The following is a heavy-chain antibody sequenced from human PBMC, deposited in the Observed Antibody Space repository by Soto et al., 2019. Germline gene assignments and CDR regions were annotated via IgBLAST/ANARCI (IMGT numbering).Heavy chain of an antibody. CDR3: ASWLEREHAYDI. CDR1: GFTFSSYA. J-gene: IGHJ3*02. V-gene: IGHV3-30*14. Sequence: PGGSLRLSCAASGFTFSSYAMHWVRQAPGKGLEWVAVISYDGSNKYYADSAKGRFTISRDNSNNIIYLQMNSLGPDDTAVYYCASWLEREHAYDIWGLGTMVTVSS. CDR2: ISYDGSNK. D-gene: IGHD1-1*01.